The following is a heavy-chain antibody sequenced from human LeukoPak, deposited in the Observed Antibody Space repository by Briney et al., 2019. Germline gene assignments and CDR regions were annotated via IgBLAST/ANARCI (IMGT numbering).Heavy chain of an antibody. D-gene: IGHD1-26*01. CDR2: VWYDGSNI. Sequence: GRSLRLSCAASGFTFSSYGMHWVRQAPGKGLEWVAVVWYDGSNIHYVDSVKGRFTISRDNSKSTLFLQMNSLTAEDTAVYYCARGGYSGTYYFDYWGQGALVTVSS. CDR3: ARGGYSGTYYFDY. J-gene: IGHJ4*02. CDR1: GFTFSSYG. V-gene: IGHV3-33*01.